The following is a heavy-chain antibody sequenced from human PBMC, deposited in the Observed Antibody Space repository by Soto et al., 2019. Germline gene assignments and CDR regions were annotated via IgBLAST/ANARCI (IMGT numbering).Heavy chain of an antibody. V-gene: IGHV1-69*01. CDR1: GGAFSSYA. D-gene: IGHD6-13*01. Sequence: QVQLVQSGAEVKKPGSSVKVSCKASGGAFSSYAISWVRQAPGQGLEWMGVIIPVFSTANYAQKFQGRVTITGDESTRTAYMELSGLRSEDTAVYYCANYYSSSWPAYGLDVWGQGTTVTVSS. J-gene: IGHJ6*02. CDR3: ANYYSSSWPAYGLDV. CDR2: IIPVFSTA.